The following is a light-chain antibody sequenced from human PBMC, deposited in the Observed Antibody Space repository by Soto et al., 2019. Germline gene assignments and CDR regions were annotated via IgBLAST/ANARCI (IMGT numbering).Light chain of an antibody. CDR1: KLRDKY. V-gene: IGLV3-1*01. J-gene: IGLJ2*01. CDR2: QNS. Sequence: SYELTQPPSVSVSPGQTASITCSEDKLRDKYACWYQQKPGQSPVLVIYQNSKRPSGIPERFSGSNSGNTATLTISGTQAMDEADYYCQAWDSSTVVFGGGTKLTVL. CDR3: QAWDSSTVV.